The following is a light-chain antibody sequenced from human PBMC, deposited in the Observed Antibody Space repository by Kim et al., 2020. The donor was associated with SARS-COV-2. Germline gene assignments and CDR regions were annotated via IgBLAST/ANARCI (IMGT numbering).Light chain of an antibody. CDR1: QEISQY. Sequence: ADGGERGTITGRGSQEISQYLNWDQQKPGEAPKLVIYDAFNLETGVTSRFRGSGSGTDFTFTITSLQPEDIATYYCQHYDNLPMYTFGQGTKLEI. CDR2: DAF. J-gene: IGKJ2*01. CDR3: QHYDNLPMYT. V-gene: IGKV1-33*01.